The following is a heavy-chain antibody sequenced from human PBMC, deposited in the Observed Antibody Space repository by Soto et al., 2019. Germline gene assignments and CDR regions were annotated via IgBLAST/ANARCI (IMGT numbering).Heavy chain of an antibody. D-gene: IGHD2-15*01. J-gene: IGHJ5*02. V-gene: IGHV4-39*01. CDR2: IYYSGST. CDR3: ARLSIVSFWFDP. CDR1: GGSISSSSYY. Sequence: QLQLQESGPGLVKPSETLSLTCTVSGGSISSSSYYWGWIRQPPGKGLEWIGSIYYSGSTYYNPSLKRRVTISVDTSKNQFSLKLSSVTAADTAVYYCARLSIVSFWFDPWGQGTLVTVSS.